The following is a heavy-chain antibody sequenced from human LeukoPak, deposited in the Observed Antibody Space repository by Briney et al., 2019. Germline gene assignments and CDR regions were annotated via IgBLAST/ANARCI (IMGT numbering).Heavy chain of an antibody. J-gene: IGHJ4*02. Sequence: GRSLRLSCAASGFTFSSYGMHWVRQAPGKGLEWVSVIWYDGNNKYYADSVRGRFTISRDNSKNTLYLKMNSLRAEDTAVYYCAKAQRGGSLDYWGQGTLVSVSS. CDR1: GFTFSSYG. CDR3: AKAQRGGSLDY. V-gene: IGHV3-33*06. CDR2: IWYDGNNK. D-gene: IGHD2-2*01.